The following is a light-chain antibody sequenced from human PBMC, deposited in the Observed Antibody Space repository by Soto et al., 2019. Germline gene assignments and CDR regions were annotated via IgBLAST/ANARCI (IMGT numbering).Light chain of an antibody. CDR1: QTVSANY. J-gene: IGKJ3*01. V-gene: IGKV3-20*01. CDR2: GAS. Sequence: ELVLTQSPGTLSLSPGERATLSCRASQTVSANYLAWYQQKAGQAPRLLIYGASSRATGIPDRFSGSGSGTDFTLTISRLEPEDFAVYYCQQYGRSPHFGPVTRVDIK. CDR3: QQYGRSPH.